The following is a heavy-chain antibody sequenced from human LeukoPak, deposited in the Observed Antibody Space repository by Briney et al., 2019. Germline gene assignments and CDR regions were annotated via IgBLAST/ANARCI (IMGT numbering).Heavy chain of an antibody. CDR1: GFTFSSYS. V-gene: IGHV3-21*01. Sequence: PGGSLRLSRAASGFTFSSYSMNWVRQAPRKGPEGVSSTSSSSSYIYSADSVKGLFTISRDNAKNSLYLQMNSLRAEDTAVYDCARDYGEYYYDSSGYYGWFDYWGQGTLVTVSS. D-gene: IGHD3-22*01. J-gene: IGHJ4*02. CDR3: ARDYGEYYYDSSGYYGWFDY. CDR2: TSSSSSYI.